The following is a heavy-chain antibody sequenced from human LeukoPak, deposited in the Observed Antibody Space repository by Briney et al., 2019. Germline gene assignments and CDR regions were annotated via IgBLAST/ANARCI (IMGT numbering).Heavy chain of an antibody. CDR2: INPSGGST. D-gene: IGHD1-20*01. Sequence: WMGIINPSGGSTSYAQKFQGRVTMTRDTSTSTVYMELSSLRSEDTAVYYCARGTITGTTNWGQGTLVTVSS. V-gene: IGHV1-46*03. CDR3: ARGTITGTTN. J-gene: IGHJ4*02.